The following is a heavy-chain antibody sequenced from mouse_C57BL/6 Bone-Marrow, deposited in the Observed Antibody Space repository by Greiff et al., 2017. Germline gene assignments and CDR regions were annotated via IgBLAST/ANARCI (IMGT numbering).Heavy chain of an antibody. D-gene: IGHD1-1*01. J-gene: IGHJ2*01. V-gene: IGHV1-81*01. CDR2: IYPRSGNT. CDR1: GYTFTSYG. CDR3: ARVRVYCYGSSHDC. Sequence: VQLQQSGAELARPGASVKLSCKASGYTFTSYGISWVKQRTGQGLEWIGEIYPRSGNTYYNEKFKGKATLTADKSSSTAYMGLRSLTSEDSAVYFCARVRVYCYGSSHDCWGQGTTLTVSS.